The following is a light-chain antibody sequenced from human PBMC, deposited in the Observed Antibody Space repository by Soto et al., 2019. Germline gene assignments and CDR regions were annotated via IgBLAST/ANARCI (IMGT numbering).Light chain of an antibody. CDR1: QDIRPS. CDR2: DAS. V-gene: IGKV1-33*01. CDR3: QQYENLVT. Sequence: DIQMTQSPSTFSGPVVEIVTITCQASQDIRPSLNGYPQKPGTAPNLLIYDASNLETGVPSRFSGSGSGTDFSFRISSLQPEDIATYYCQQYENLVTCGQGTQRAN. J-gene: IGKJ5*01.